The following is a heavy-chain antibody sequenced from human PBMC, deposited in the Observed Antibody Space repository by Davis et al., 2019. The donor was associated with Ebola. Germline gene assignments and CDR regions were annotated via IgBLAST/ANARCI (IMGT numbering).Heavy chain of an antibody. D-gene: IGHD6-6*01. CDR2: ISSSSSYT. CDR1: GFTFSSYA. V-gene: IGHV3-21*05. J-gene: IGHJ6*02. CDR3: ARDLYEGGQLVLPYYYGMDV. Sequence: GESLKISCAASGFTFSSYAMSWVRQAPGKGLEWVSYISSSSSYTNYADSVKGRFTISRDNAKNSLYLQMNSLRAEDTAVYYCARDLYEGGQLVLPYYYGMDVWGQGTTVTVSS.